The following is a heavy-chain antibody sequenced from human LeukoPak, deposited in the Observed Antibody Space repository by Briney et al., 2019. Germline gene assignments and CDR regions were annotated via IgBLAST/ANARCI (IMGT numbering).Heavy chain of an antibody. V-gene: IGHV4-59*01. D-gene: IGHD6-13*01. CDR3: ASSESRSWYYFDY. Sequence: ETLSLTCTVSGGSISRYYWSWFRQPPGKGLEWIGYIHYSGSTSYNPSLKSRVTISVDTSKNQFSLKLSSVTAADTAVYYCASSESRSWYYFDYWGQGTLVTVSS. CDR1: GGSISRYY. J-gene: IGHJ4*02. CDR2: IHYSGST.